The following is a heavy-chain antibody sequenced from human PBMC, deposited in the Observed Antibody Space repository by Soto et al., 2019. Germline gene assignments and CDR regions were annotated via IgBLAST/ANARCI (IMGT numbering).Heavy chain of an antibody. CDR3: ARGGYCSGGRCLWKSTGMDV. D-gene: IGHD2-15*01. CDR1: GFSFSDYY. J-gene: IGHJ6*04. V-gene: IGHV3-11*01. Sequence: QVQLVESGGGLVKPGGSLRLSCGASGFSFSDYYMSWVRQAPGKGLEWISYISSSGSTIFYAPSVKGRFTISRDNDQNSLDLQMDRLRAEETGVYFCARGGYCSGGRCLWKSTGMDVWGRGTTFTVSS. CDR2: ISSSGSTI.